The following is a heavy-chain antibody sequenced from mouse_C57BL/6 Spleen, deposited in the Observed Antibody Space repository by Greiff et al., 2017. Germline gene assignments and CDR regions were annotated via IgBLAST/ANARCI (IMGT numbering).Heavy chain of an antibody. J-gene: IGHJ4*01. D-gene: IGHD1-1*01. CDR3: ARGHYGSSYGMDY. Sequence: QVHVKQSGAELVKPGASVKMSCKASGYTFTTYPIEWMKQNHGKSLEWIGNFHPYNDDTKYNEKFKGKATLTVEKSSSTVYLELSRLTSDDSAVYYCARGHYGSSYGMDYWGQGTSVTVSS. CDR2: FHPYNDDT. CDR1: GYTFTTYP. V-gene: IGHV1-47*01.